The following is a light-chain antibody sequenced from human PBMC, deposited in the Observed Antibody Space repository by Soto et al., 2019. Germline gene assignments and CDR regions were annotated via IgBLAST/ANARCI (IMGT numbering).Light chain of an antibody. CDR1: SSDVGSYNL. CDR3: CSYAGSGTFVL. J-gene: IGLJ2*01. V-gene: IGLV2-23*01. Sequence: QSALTQPASVSGSPGQSITISCIGTSSDVGSYNLVSWYQQHPGKVPKLIIYEDTKRPSGVSNRFSGSKSGNTASLTISGLQAEDEGDYYCCSYAGSGTFVLFGGGTQLTVL. CDR2: EDT.